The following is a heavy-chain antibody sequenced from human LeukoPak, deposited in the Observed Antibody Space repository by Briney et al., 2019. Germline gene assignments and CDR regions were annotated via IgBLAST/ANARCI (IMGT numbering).Heavy chain of an antibody. J-gene: IGHJ4*02. CDR1: GFTFSDYS. D-gene: IGHD2-2*01. Sequence: AGGSLRLSCTASGFTFSDYSMSWVRQAPGAGLEWVSAISPAGDSTTDADSVKGRFTISRDNSKSTLYLQMNGLTAEDTALYYCARRLVTAGITDFFDSWGPGTLDSVSS. V-gene: IGHV3-23*01. CDR2: ISPAGDST. CDR3: ARRLVTAGITDFFDS.